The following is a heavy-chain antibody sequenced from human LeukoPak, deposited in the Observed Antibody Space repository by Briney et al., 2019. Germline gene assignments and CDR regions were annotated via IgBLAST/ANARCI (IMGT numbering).Heavy chain of an antibody. D-gene: IGHD6-13*01. CDR1: GYTFTSYD. Sequence: GASVKVSCKASGYTFTSYDINWVRQATGQGLEWMGWMNPNSGNTGYAQKFQGRVTMTRNTSISTAYTELSSLRSEDTAVYYCARLYSSSWLYYYGMDVWGQGTTVTVSS. V-gene: IGHV1-8*01. J-gene: IGHJ6*02. CDR2: MNPNSGNT. CDR3: ARLYSSSWLYYYGMDV.